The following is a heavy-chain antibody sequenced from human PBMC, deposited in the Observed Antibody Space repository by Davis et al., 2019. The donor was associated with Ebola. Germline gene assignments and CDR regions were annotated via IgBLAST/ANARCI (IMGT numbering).Heavy chain of an antibody. V-gene: IGHV4-34*01. CDR2: INHSGST. D-gene: IGHD2-21*01. CDR3: ARGIVVVIAKIHPFDY. J-gene: IGHJ4*02. CDR1: GGSFSGYY. Sequence: GSLRLSCAVYGGSFSGYYWSWIRQPPGKGLEWIGEINHSGSTNYNPSLKSRVTISVDTSKNQFSLKLSSVTAADTAVYYCARGIVVVIAKIHPFDYWGQGTLVTVSS.